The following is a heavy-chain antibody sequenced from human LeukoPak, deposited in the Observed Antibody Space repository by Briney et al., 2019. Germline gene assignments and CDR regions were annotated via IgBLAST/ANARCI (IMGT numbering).Heavy chain of an antibody. CDR2: ISAYNGNT. D-gene: IGHD2-2*01. Sequence: GASVKVSCKASGYTFTSYGISWVRQAPGQGLEWMGWISAYNGNTNYAQKLQGRVTMTTDTSTSTAYMELRSLRSDDTAVYYCARDQKGRLCSSTSCYGGINWFDPWGQGTLVTVSS. V-gene: IGHV1-18*01. CDR3: ARDQKGRLCSSTSCYGGINWFDP. J-gene: IGHJ5*02. CDR1: GYTFTSYG.